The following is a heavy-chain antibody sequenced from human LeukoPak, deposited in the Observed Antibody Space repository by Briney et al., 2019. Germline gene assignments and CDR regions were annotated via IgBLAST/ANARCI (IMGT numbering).Heavy chain of an antibody. V-gene: IGHV3-7*03. Sequence: GGSLRLSCAASGFTFTTYWMGWVRQAPGKGLEWVANIKQDGSEQYYVDSVKGRFTISRDNAKNSLSLQMNSLRAEDTAIYYCAKPDFWSGLALFDYWGQGILVTVSS. D-gene: IGHD3-3*01. CDR2: IKQDGSEQ. CDR1: GFTFTTYW. CDR3: AKPDFWSGLALFDY. J-gene: IGHJ4*02.